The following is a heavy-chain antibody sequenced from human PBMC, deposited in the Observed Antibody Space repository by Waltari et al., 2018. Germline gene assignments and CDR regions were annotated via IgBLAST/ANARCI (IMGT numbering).Heavy chain of an antibody. CDR3: AKENVPGADRGIFDPLYYGMDV. CDR1: GFTFNRFN. Sequence: EVQLVESGGGLVQPGGSLRLSCAASGFTFNRFNMIWVRQAPGNGLEGVSLISSVRTVIVYADAVKGRFTTSRDNAKKSLYLRMRDLRVEDTAVYFCAKENVPGADRGIFDPLYYGMDVWGQGTTVAVS. V-gene: IGHV3-48*01. D-gene: IGHD3-10*01. J-gene: IGHJ6*02. CDR2: ISSVRTVI.